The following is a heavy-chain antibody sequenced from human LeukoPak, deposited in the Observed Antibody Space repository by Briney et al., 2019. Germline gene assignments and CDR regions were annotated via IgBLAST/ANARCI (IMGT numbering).Heavy chain of an antibody. CDR1: GFTFSSYW. CDR2: IKQDGSEK. CDR3: ARDGVYCSSTSCLYYFDY. V-gene: IGHV3-7*01. D-gene: IGHD2-2*01. Sequence: PGGSLRLSCVASGFTFSSYWMSWVRQAPGKGLEWVANIKQDGSEKYYVDSVKGRFTISRDNAKNSLYLQMNSLRAEDTAVYYCARDGVYCSSTSCLYYFDYWGQGTLVTVSS. J-gene: IGHJ4*02.